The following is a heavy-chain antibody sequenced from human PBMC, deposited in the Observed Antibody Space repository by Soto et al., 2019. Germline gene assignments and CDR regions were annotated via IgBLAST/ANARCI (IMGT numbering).Heavy chain of an antibody. CDR1: GFTFSNYA. CDR3: AKTRGQSYYDAMDV. CDR2: ISGSGENT. J-gene: IGHJ6*02. Sequence: EVQLLESGGGLVQPGGSLRLSCAASGFTFSNYAMSWVRQAPGKGLEWVSPISGSGENTYYADSVKGRFTISRDNSKNTQYLQMNNRRAEYTAVYYCAKTRGQSYYDAMDVWGQGTTVIVSS. V-gene: IGHV3-23*01.